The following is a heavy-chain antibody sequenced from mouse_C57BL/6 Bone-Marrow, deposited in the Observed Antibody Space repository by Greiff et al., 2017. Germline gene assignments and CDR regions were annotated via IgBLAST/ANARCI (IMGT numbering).Heavy chain of an antibody. CDR2: IYPRSGNT. Sequence: QVQLQQSGAELARPGASVKLSCKASGYTFTSYGISWVKQRTGQGLEWIGEIYPRSGNTYYNEKFKGKATLTADKSSSTAYMELRSLTSEDSAVYFCARGDYYGSSSCIAYWGQGTLVTVSA. J-gene: IGHJ3*01. D-gene: IGHD1-1*01. CDR1: GYTFTSYG. V-gene: IGHV1-81*01. CDR3: ARGDYYGSSSCIAY.